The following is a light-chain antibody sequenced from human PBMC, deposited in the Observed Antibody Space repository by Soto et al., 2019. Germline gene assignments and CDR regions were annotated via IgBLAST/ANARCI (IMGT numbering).Light chain of an antibody. Sequence: QSVLTQPPSVSGTLGQRVTISCTGSSSNIGAGYDVQWYQQLPGTAPKLLIHSNTNRPSGVPDRFSASKSGTSASLAIPGLQAEDEPGYHGPPYDRRLRGVIFGGGTTLP. J-gene: IGLJ2*01. V-gene: IGLV1-40*01. CDR1: SSNIGAGYD. CDR3: PPYDRRLRGVI. CDR2: SNT.